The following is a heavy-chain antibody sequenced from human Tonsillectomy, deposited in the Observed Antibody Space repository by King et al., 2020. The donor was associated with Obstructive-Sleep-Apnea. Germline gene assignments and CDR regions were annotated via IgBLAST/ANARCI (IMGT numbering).Heavy chain of an antibody. CDR2: ISDSGNTI. V-gene: IGHV3-48*01. CDR1: EFTFSDYP. J-gene: IGHJ5*02. D-gene: IGHD1-26*01. CDR3: VRLVRGIGSTHWFDP. Sequence: VQLVESGGGLVQPGGSLRLSCSASEFTFSDYPMNWVRQAPGKGLEWVSYISDSGNTIYYADSVKGRFTISRDNAQKSLSLQMNSLRAEDTAVYYCVRLVRGIGSTHWFDPWGQGTLVTVSS.